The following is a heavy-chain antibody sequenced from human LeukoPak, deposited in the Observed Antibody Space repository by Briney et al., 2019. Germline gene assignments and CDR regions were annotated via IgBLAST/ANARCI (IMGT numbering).Heavy chain of an antibody. CDR3: AREPLYYYDSSGSFDY. V-gene: IGHV3-48*03. CDR1: GFTFGSYE. Sequence: GGSLRLSCAASGFTFGSYEMNWVRQAPGKGLEWVSYISSSGSTIYYADSVKGRFTISRDNAKNSLYLQMNSLRAEDTAVYYCAREPLYYYDSSGSFDYWGQGTLVTASS. J-gene: IGHJ4*02. CDR2: ISSSGSTI. D-gene: IGHD3-22*01.